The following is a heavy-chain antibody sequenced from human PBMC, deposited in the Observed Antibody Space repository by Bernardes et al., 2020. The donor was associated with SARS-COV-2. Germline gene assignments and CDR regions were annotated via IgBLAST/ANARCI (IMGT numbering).Heavy chain of an antibody. D-gene: IGHD1-26*01. CDR1: GFTFSTYW. CDR2: IRQDGRDK. J-gene: IGHJ5*01. Sequence: GGSLRLSCAASGFTFSTYWMSWVRHSPGKGLEWVANIRQDGRDKQYVDSVKGRFTISRDNAKDSLFLQMNSLRAEDTAVHYCARYSRSIPCNW. V-gene: IGHV3-7*01. CDR3: ARYSRSIPCNW.